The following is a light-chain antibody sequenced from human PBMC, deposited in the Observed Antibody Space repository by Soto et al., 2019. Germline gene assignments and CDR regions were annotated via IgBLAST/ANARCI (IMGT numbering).Light chain of an antibody. Sequence: DIQMTQSPSILSASVGDRVTITCRASQSVSSWLAWYQQKPGKAPKLLIYQTSNLESGVPSRFSGSGSGTEFTLTISSLQPDDFATYYCQQCNDYSTFGQGTKVE. CDR1: QSVSSW. V-gene: IGKV1-5*03. J-gene: IGKJ1*01. CDR2: QTS. CDR3: QQCNDYST.